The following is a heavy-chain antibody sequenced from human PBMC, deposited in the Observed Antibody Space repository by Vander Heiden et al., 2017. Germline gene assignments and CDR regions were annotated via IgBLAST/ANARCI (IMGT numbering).Heavy chain of an antibody. CDR3: ARDRAGTNYFQH. V-gene: IGHV3-21*02. D-gene: IGHD3-10*01. CDR1: GFTFSSYG. J-gene: IGHJ1*01. CDR2: ISRTGNYI. Sequence: DVELVESGGGLVRPGGSLRLPCSASGFTFSSYGMNCVRQAPGKGLEWVSSISRTGNYIYYADSVKGRFTISRDNAKNSVFLQMNSLRAEDTAVYYCARDRAGTNYFQHWGQGTLITVS.